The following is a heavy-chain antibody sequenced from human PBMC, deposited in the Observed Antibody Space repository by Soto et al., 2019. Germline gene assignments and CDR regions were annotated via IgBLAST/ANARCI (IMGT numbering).Heavy chain of an antibody. CDR1: GFTFSSYG. D-gene: IGHD3-22*01. CDR2: IWYDGSNK. Sequence: GGFLRLSCAASGFTFSSYGMHWVRQAPGKGLEWVAVIWYDGSNKYYADSVKGRFTISRDNSKNTLYLQMNSLRAEDTAVYYCARAAFDSSGYYLDYWGQGTLVTVSS. J-gene: IGHJ4*02. V-gene: IGHV3-33*01. CDR3: ARAAFDSSGYYLDY.